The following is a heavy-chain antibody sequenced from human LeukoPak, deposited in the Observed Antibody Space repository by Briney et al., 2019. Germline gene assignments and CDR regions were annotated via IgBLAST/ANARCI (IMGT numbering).Heavy chain of an antibody. J-gene: IGHJ4*02. D-gene: IGHD3-10*01. V-gene: IGHV4-4*02. Sequence: PSETLSLTCAVSGGSISSSNWWSWVRRPPGKGLEWIGEIYHSGSTNYNPSLKSRVTISVDKSKNQFSLKLSSVTAADTAVYYCARRITMVRGAIGYYFDYWGQGTLVTVSS. CDR2: IYHSGST. CDR3: ARRITMVRGAIGYYFDY. CDR1: GGSISSSNW.